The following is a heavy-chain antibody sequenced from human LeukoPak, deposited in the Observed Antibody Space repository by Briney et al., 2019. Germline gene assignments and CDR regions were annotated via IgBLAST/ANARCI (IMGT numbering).Heavy chain of an antibody. V-gene: IGHV3-21*01. CDR1: GFTVSSNY. CDR2: ISSSSSYI. D-gene: IGHD3-22*01. CDR3: ARAGYYDSSGYYYGYYFDY. J-gene: IGHJ4*02. Sequence: GGSLRLSCAASGFTVSSNYMSWVRQAPGKGLEWVSSISSSSSYIYYADSVKGRFTISRDNAKNSLYLQMNSLRAEDTAVYYCARAGYYDSSGYYYGYYFDYWGQGTLVTVSS.